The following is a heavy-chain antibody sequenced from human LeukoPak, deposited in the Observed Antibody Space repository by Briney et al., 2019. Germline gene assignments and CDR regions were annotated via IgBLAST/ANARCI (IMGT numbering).Heavy chain of an antibody. D-gene: IGHD3-22*01. CDR2: TYHSGST. CDR1: GYSISSGYY. V-gene: IGHV4-38-2*02. Sequence: SETLSLTCTVSGYSISSGYYWGWIRQPPGKGLEWIGSTYHSGSTYYNPSLKSRVTISVDTSKNQFSLKLSSVTAADTAVYYCARDLSSGYYFFDYWGQGTLVTVSS. CDR3: ARDLSSGYYFFDY. J-gene: IGHJ4*02.